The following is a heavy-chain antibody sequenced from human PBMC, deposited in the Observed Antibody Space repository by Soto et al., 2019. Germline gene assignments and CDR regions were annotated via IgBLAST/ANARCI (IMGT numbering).Heavy chain of an antibody. CDR1: VGTFSCYA. D-gene: IGHD6-13*01. J-gene: IGHJ4*02. V-gene: IGHV1-69*12. Sequence: QVRLVQSGAEVNKPGSSVKVSCKASVGTFSCYAISWVRQAPGQGLEWMGGIILIFGTANYPHKFQGRVTITADEPTSTAYMELSSLRSEDTAVYYCARDLTVDSSSWYYFDYWGQGTLVTVSS. CDR3: ARDLTVDSSSWYYFDY. CDR2: IILIFGTA.